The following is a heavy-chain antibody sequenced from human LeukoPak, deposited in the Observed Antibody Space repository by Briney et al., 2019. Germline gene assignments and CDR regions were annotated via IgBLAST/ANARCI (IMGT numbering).Heavy chain of an antibody. CDR3: ARDPKSGSYSRGIAYFDY. D-gene: IGHD1-26*01. CDR2: IYSGGST. CDR1: GFTVSSNY. Sequence: GGSLRLSCAASGFTVSSNYMSWVRQAPGKGLEWVSIIYSGGSTSYSDSVKGRFTISRDNSKNTLYLQMSSLRAEDTAVYYCARDPKSGSYSRGIAYFDYWGQGTLVTVSS. J-gene: IGHJ4*02. V-gene: IGHV3-53*01.